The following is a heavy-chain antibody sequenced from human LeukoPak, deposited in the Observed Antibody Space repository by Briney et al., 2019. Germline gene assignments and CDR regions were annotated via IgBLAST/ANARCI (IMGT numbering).Heavy chain of an antibody. Sequence: GGSLRLSCAASRFIFSTYWMHWVRQAPGKGLVWVSRINSDGSRTNYADSVKGRFTISRDNAKNTLYLQMNSLRAEDTAVYYCAKRASPYSSSNGPTDYWGQGTLVTVSS. CDR3: AKRASPYSSSNGPTDY. D-gene: IGHD6-13*01. CDR1: RFIFSTYW. J-gene: IGHJ4*02. V-gene: IGHV3-74*01. CDR2: INSDGSRT.